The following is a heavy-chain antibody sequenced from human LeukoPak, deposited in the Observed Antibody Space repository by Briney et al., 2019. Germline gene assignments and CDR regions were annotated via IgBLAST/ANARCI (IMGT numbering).Heavy chain of an antibody. CDR1: GFTVSGNY. Sequence: GGSLRLSCAASGFTVSGNYMTWVRQAPRKGLEWVSSIRSNGDTTYNADSVKGRFTISRDNSKNTLYLQMNSLRVEDTAIYYCAKGQELDDGVFDSWGQGTLVTVSS. J-gene: IGHJ4*02. V-gene: IGHV3-23*01. CDR3: AKGQELDDGVFDS. CDR2: IRSNGDTT. D-gene: IGHD1-1*01.